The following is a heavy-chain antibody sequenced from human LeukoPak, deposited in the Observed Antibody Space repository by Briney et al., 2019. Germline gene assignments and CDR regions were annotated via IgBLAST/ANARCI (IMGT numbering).Heavy chain of an antibody. D-gene: IGHD4-23*01. CDR3: AKDLRWDHPGLDP. J-gene: IGHJ5*02. V-gene: IGHV1-46*01. Sequence: ASVRVSCKASGYSFTSYYIHWVRQAPGQGLESMGIINPGGGSTSYAQKFQDRVTMTRDTSTSTVYMELNSLRSEDTAVYYCAKDLRWDHPGLDPWGQGTLVIVSS. CDR1: GYSFTSYY. CDR2: INPGGGST.